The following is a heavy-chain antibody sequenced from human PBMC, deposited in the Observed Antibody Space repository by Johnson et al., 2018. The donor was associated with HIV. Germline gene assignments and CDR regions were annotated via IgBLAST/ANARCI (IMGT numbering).Heavy chain of an antibody. V-gene: IGHV3-33*01. Sequence: VQLVESGGGVAQPGRSLRLSCTASGYTFSGYGMHWVRQAPGKGLEWLAVIWKDGKTKYYADSVKGRFSISRDDSRSTLYVQMSSLRAEDTAVYYCARDGGYSYFAAWGQGTLVIVSS. D-gene: IGHD5-18*01. CDR2: IWKDGKTK. CDR3: ARDGGYSYFAA. J-gene: IGHJ3*01. CDR1: GYTFSGYG.